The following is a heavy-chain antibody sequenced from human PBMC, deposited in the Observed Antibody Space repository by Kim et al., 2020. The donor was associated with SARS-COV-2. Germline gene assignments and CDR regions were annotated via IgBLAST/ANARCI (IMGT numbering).Heavy chain of an antibody. J-gene: IGHJ2*01. D-gene: IGHD2-15*01. CDR3: ARGGFPRGGVAGGEYFDL. Sequence: SETLSLTCAVYGGPFNDYYWSWIRLSPGEGPEWIGEIKHSGRSNYNPALKSRVTMSVDTSRNQVSLRLTSVTAPDPPVYYCARGGFPRGGVAGGEYFDL. V-gene: IGHV4-34*01. CDR1: GGPFNDYY. CDR2: IKHSGRS.